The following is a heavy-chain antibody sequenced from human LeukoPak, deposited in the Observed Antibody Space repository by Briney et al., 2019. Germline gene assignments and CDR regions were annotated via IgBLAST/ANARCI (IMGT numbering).Heavy chain of an antibody. J-gene: IGHJ4*02. CDR1: GYTFTSYD. V-gene: IGHV1-8*01. CDR3: ASIAGGAATEYYFDY. D-gene: IGHD1-26*01. CDR2: MNPNSGNT. Sequence: ASVKVSCKASGYTFTSYDINWVRQATGQGLEWMGWMNPNSGNTGYAQKFQGRVTMTRNTSISTAYMELSSLRSEDTAVYYCASIAGGAATEYYFDYWGQGTLVTVSS.